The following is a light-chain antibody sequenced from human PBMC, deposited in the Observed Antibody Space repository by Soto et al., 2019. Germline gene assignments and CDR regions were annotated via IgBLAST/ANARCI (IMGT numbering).Light chain of an antibody. J-gene: IGKJ2*01. V-gene: IGKV1-39*01. CDR1: QNIVNY. Sequence: DIQMTQSPSSLSASVGDRVTIPCRASQNIVNYLNWYQQKPGKAPKLLISAASSLQSGVPSKFSGSGSGTEFTLTISSLQPEDFATYYCQQSYSTPYTFGQGTKLEVK. CDR3: QQSYSTPYT. CDR2: AAS.